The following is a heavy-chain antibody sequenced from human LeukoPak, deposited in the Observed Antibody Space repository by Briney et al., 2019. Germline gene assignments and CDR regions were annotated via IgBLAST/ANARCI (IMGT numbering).Heavy chain of an antibody. CDR1: GFTFSSYG. J-gene: IGHJ3*02. V-gene: IGHV3-30*02. CDR2: IRYDGSNK. Sequence: PGGSLRLSCAASGFTFSSYGMHWVRQAPGKGLEWVAFIRYDGSNKYYADCVKGRFTISRDNSKNTLYLQMNSLRAEDTAVYYCARDKGYYDSSGYYYAGAFDIWGQGTMVTVSS. CDR3: ARDKGYYDSSGYYYAGAFDI. D-gene: IGHD3-22*01.